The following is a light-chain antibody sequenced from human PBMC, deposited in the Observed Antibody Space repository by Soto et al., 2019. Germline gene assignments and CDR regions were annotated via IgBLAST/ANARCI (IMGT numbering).Light chain of an antibody. CDR3: HPHNSCSTCT. J-gene: IGKJ3*01. V-gene: IGKV1-9*01. CDR1: QDISSY. CDR2: GAS. Sequence: DIQLTQSPSFLSASVGDRVTITCRASQDISSYLVWYQQQPGKAPKLLLFGASTLQSAVPSGCSGGGSGTEVTPIISSRQAEDVATYYCHPHNSCSTCTFGQGTKVDV.